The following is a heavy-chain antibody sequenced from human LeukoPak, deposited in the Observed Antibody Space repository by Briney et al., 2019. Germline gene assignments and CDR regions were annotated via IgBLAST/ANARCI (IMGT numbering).Heavy chain of an antibody. Sequence: GGSLRLSCAASGFTVTTNNINWVRQAPGKGLVWVSRINSDGSFTNYADSVKGRFTISRDNAKNTLYLQMNSLRAEDTAVYYCAREFGSSRYFDYWGQGIPVTVSS. CDR1: GFTVTTNN. CDR3: AREFGSSRYFDY. CDR2: INSDGSFT. D-gene: IGHD2-15*01. J-gene: IGHJ4*02. V-gene: IGHV3-74*01.